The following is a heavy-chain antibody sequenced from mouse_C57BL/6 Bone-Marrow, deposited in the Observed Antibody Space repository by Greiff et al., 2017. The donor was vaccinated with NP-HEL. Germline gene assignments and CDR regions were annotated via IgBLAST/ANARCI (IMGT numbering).Heavy chain of an antibody. CDR2: IWGVGST. V-gene: IGHV2-6*01. CDR3: ASILWSGFAY. J-gene: IGHJ3*01. Sequence: VKLVESGPGLVAPSQSLSITCTVSGFSLTSYGVDWVRQSPGKGLEWLGVIWGVGSTNYNSALKSRLSISKDNSKSQVFLKMNSLQTDDTAMYYCASILWSGFAYWGQGTLVTVSA. D-gene: IGHD1-1*02. CDR1: GFSLTSYG.